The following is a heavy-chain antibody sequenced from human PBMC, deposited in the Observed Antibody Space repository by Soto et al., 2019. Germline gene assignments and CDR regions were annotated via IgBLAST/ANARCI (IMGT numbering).Heavy chain of an antibody. Sequence: EVQLVESGGGLVQPGGSLRLSCAASGFTFSSYWMHWVRQAPGKGLVWVSRINSDGSSTSYADSVKGRFTISRDNEKNTLYLQMNSRRAEDTAVYYCALVYYYNSSGYFLLPDYWGQGTLVTVSS. D-gene: IGHD3-22*01. CDR1: GFTFSSYW. CDR3: ALVYYYNSSGYFLLPDY. V-gene: IGHV3-74*01. CDR2: INSDGSST. J-gene: IGHJ4*02.